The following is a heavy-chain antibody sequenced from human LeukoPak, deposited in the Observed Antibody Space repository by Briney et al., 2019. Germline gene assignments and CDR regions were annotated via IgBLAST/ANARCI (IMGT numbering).Heavy chain of an antibody. CDR1: GGTFRSKA. CDR2: IIPILNTS. Sequence: SVKVSCKASGGTFRSKAINWVRQAPGQGLEWMGGIIPILNTSIYAQKFQGRVTFMTDESATTADMELRSLRSEDTAVYFCARGFSSSWSYFENWGQGTLVTVSS. V-gene: IGHV1-69*05. D-gene: IGHD6-13*01. CDR3: ARGFSSSWSYFEN. J-gene: IGHJ4*02.